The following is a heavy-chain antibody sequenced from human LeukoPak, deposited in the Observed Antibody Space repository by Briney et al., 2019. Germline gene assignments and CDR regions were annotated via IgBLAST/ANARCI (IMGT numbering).Heavy chain of an antibody. CDR2: ISYDGSNK. CDR1: GFTFSSYA. J-gene: IGHJ4*02. Sequence: GGSLRLSCAASGFTFSSYAMHWVRQAPGMGLEWVAVISYDGSNKYYADSVKGRFTISRDNSKNTLYLQMNSLRAEDTAVYYCARGYDYVWGSYRSGPNFDYWGQGTLVTVSS. D-gene: IGHD3-16*02. V-gene: IGHV3-30*04. CDR3: ARGYDYVWGSYRSGPNFDY.